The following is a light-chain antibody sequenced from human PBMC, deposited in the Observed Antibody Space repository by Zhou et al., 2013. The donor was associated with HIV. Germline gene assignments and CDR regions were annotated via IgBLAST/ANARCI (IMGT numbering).Light chain of an antibody. Sequence: DTQMTQSPSSLSASVGDRITITCRASQGISNFLAWYQQKPGKAPKLLIYAASTLQSGVQSRFSGSGSGTDFTLTISCLQSEDFATYYCQHYYSYPFTFGPGTKVDIK. CDR2: AAS. J-gene: IGKJ3*01. V-gene: IGKV1-16*01. CDR3: QHYYSYPFT. CDR1: QGISNF.